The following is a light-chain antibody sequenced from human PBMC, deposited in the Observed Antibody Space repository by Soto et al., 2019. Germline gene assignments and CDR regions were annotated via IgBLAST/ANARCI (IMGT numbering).Light chain of an antibody. CDR1: QSVSSNY. CDR2: AAS. CDR3: QQDGSSRWT. Sequence: EIVLAQSPGTLSLSPGERATLSCRASQSVSSNYLAWYQQKPGQAPRLLIYAASSRATGIPDRFSGSGSGTDFTLTISRLEREDLAGDYGQQDGSSRWTFVQG. V-gene: IGKV3-20*01. J-gene: IGKJ1*01.